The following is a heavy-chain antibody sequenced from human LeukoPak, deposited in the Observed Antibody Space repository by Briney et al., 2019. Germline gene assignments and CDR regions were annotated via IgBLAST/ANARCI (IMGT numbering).Heavy chain of an antibody. CDR1: GFTFYMYA. J-gene: IGHJ5*01. CDR3: AKDRPNFHENSGHYYRRDGDS. V-gene: IGHV3-23*01. D-gene: IGHD3-22*01. Sequence: GGSLRLSXQASGFTFYMYAMSWVRQAPGKGLEWVASMCGTAGCTFYPDSVKGRFTISRDNSKNVLYLRMNSLTAEDTAIYYCAKDRPNFHENSGHYYRRDGDSWGQGTLVTVSS. CDR2: MCGTAGCT.